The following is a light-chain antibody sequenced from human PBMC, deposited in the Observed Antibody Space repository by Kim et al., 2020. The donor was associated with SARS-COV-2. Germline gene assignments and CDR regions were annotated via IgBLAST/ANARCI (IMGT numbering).Light chain of an antibody. Sequence: AWGQTVRITCLGDSLRKYPASGYQQKPGQAPILVMHDKNNVRPSGVPDRFSGSNSGNTAFLTITGAQVEDEATYYCGSRDNNGPGVFGGGTQLTVL. V-gene: IGLV3-19*01. CDR1: SLRKYP. CDR3: GSRDNNGPGV. CDR2: DKN. J-gene: IGLJ3*02.